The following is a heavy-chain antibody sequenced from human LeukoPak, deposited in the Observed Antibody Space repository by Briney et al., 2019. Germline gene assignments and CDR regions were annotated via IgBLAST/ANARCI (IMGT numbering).Heavy chain of an antibody. CDR3: ATILFYCSGGSCYSFRNWFDP. D-gene: IGHD2-15*01. Sequence: ASVKVSCKVSGYTLTELSMHWVRQAPGKGLEWMGGFDPEDGETIYAQKFQGRVTMTEDTSTDTAYMELSSLRSEDTAVYYCATILFYCSGGSCYSFRNWFDPWGQGTLVTVSS. CDR1: GYTLTELS. V-gene: IGHV1-24*01. CDR2: FDPEDGET. J-gene: IGHJ5*02.